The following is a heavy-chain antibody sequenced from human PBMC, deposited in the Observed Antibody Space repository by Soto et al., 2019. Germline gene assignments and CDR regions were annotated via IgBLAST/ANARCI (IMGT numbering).Heavy chain of an antibody. CDR1: GYTFTSYY. V-gene: IGHV1-46*01. D-gene: IGHD3-22*01. J-gene: IGHJ3*02. CDR2: INPSGGST. Sequence: QVQLVQSGAEVKKPGASVKVSCKASGYTFTSYYMHWVRQAPGQGLEWMGIINPSGGSTSYVQKFQGRVTMTRDTSTSTVYMELSSLRSEDTAVYYCARDTGYDSSGYYYAGDFDIWGQGTMVTVSS. CDR3: ARDTGYDSSGYYYAGDFDI.